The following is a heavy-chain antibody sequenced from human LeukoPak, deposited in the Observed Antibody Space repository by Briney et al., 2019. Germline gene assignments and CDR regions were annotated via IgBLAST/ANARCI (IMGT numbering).Heavy chain of an antibody. CDR3: AKDQQYYYGSGSYFNGMDV. CDR2: INSDGKTT. V-gene: IGHV3-74*01. CDR1: GFTFSNSW. D-gene: IGHD3-10*01. J-gene: IGHJ6*02. Sequence: GGSLRLSCAASGFTFSNSWMHWVRQAPGKGLVWVSRINSDGKTTSYADSVKGRFTISRDNAENTLFLQMNSLRAEDTAVYYCAKDQQYYYGSGSYFNGMDVWGQGTTVTVSS.